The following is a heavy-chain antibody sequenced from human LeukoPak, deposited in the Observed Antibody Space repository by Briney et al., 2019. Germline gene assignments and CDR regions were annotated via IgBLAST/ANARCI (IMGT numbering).Heavy chain of an antibody. CDR1: GFTFSSYE. J-gene: IGHJ4*02. V-gene: IGHV3-48*03. Sequence: GGSLRLSCAASGFTFSSYEMNWVRQAPGKGLELVSYISSSGSTIYYADSVKGRFTISRDNAKNSLYLQMNSLRAEDTAVYYCARGTSTHDYWGQGTLVTVSS. D-gene: IGHD1-1*01. CDR3: ARGTSTHDY. CDR2: ISSSGSTI.